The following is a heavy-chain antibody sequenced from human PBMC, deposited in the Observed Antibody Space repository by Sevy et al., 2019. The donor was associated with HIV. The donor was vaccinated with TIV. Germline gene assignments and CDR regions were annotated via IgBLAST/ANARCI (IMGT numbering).Heavy chain of an antibody. CDR3: TRDPRPPYYYDRSGYYSDY. CDR1: GFTFGDYA. CDR2: IRSKAYGGTT. Sequence: GGSLRLTCTASGFTFGDYAMSWFRQAPGKGLEWVGFIRSKAYGGTTEYAASVKGRFTISRDDSKSIAYLQMNSLKTEDTAVYYCTRDPRPPYYYDRSGYYSDYWGQGTLVTVSS. D-gene: IGHD3-22*01. V-gene: IGHV3-49*03. J-gene: IGHJ4*02.